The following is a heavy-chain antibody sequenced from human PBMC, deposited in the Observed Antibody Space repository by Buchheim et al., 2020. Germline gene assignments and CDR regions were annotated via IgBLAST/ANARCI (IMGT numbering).Heavy chain of an antibody. CDR1: GYTFTSYD. Sequence: QVQLVQSGAEVKKPGASVKVSCKASGYTFTSYDINWVRQATGQGLEWMGWMNPNSGNTGYAQKFQGRVTMTRNTSISTAYMELGSLTSEDTAVYYCARSDGLDGDFWSGYSYYYYMDVWGKGTT. V-gene: IGHV1-8*01. J-gene: IGHJ6*03. CDR2: MNPNSGNT. D-gene: IGHD3-3*01. CDR3: ARSDGLDGDFWSGYSYYYYMDV.